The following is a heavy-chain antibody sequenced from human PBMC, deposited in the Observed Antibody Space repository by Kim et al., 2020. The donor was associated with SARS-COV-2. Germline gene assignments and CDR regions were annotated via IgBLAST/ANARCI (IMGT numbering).Heavy chain of an antibody. J-gene: IGHJ4*02. CDR3: AREEKYYYDSSGYYVNDY. CDR2: ISSSSSYI. D-gene: IGHD3-22*01. V-gene: IGHV3-21*01. Sequence: GGSLRLSCAASGFTFSSYSMNWVRQAPGKGLEWVSSISSSSSYIYYADSVKGRFTISRDNAKNSLYLQMNSLRAEDTAVYYCAREEKYYYDSSGYYVNDYWGQGTLVTVSS. CDR1: GFTFSSYS.